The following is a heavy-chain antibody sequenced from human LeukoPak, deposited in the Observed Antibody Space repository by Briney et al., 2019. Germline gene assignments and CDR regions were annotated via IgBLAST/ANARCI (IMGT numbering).Heavy chain of an antibody. J-gene: IGHJ4*02. CDR2: INHSGST. CDR3: ACISGSYSVDY. D-gene: IGHD1-26*01. Sequence: PSETLSLTCAVYGGSFSGYYWSWIRQPPGKGLEWIGEINHSGSTNYNPSLKGRVTISVDTSKNQFSLKLSSVTAADTAVYYCACISGSYSVDYWGQGTLVTVSS. V-gene: IGHV4-34*01. CDR1: GGSFSGYY.